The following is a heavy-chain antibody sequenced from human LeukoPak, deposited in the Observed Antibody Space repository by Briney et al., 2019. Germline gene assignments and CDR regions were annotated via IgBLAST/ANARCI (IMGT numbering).Heavy chain of an antibody. D-gene: IGHD3-16*01. CDR1: GGSISGYY. J-gene: IGHJ4*02. Sequence: SETLSLTCTVSGGSISGYYWSWIRQPPGKRLEWIGYIYYSGSTNYNPSLKSRVTISVDTSKNQFTLKLSSVTAADTAVYYCARGRYGWLPFDYWGQGTLVTVSS. CDR3: ARGRYGWLPFDY. CDR2: IYYSGST. V-gene: IGHV4-59*01.